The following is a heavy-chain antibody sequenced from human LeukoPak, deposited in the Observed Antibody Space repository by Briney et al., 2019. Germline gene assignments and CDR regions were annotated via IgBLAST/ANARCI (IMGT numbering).Heavy chain of an antibody. D-gene: IGHD5-18*01. J-gene: IGHJ4*02. CDR1: GFTFSSYE. V-gene: IGHV3-48*03. CDR3: ARVRDTAMAIDY. Sequence: GGSLRLSCSASGFTFSSYEMNWVRQAPGKGLEWVSFISSSGLTIYYADSVKGRFTLSRDNGKNSLYLQMNSLRAEDTAVYYCARVRDTAMAIDYWGQGTLVTVSS. CDR2: ISSSGLTI.